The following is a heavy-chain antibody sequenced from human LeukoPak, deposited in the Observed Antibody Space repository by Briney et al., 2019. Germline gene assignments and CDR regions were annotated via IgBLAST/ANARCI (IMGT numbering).Heavy chain of an antibody. CDR3: ASGFSLLRGYSYGPGTFFDY. CDR1: GGSISSSSYY. CDR2: IYTSGST. V-gene: IGHV4-61*02. Sequence: SETLSLTCTVPGGSISSSSYYWSWIRQSAGKGLEWIGRIYTSGSTNYNPSLKSRVTISVDTSKNQFSLKLSSVTAADTAVYYCASGFSLLRGYSYGPGTFFDYWGQGTLVTVSS. J-gene: IGHJ4*02. D-gene: IGHD5-18*01.